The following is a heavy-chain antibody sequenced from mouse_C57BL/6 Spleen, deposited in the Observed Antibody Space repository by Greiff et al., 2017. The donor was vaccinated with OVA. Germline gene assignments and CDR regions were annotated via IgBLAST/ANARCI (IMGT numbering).Heavy chain of an antibody. V-gene: IGHV2-5*01. Sequence: VQLQQSGPGLVQPSQSLSITCTVSGFSLTSYGVHWVRQSPGKGLEWLGVIWRGGSTDYNAAFMSRLSTTKDNSKSQVFFKMNSLQADDTAIYYCAAPYSGSSYGYFDVWGTGTTVTVSS. J-gene: IGHJ1*03. CDR3: AAPYSGSSYGYFDV. CDR1: GFSLTSYG. CDR2: IWRGGST. D-gene: IGHD1-1*01.